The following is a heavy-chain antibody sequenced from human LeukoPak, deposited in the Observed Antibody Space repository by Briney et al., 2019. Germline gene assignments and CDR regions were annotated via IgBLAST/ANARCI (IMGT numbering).Heavy chain of an antibody. CDR1: GGTFSSYA. Sequence: ASVKVSCKASGGTFSSYAISWVRQAPGQGLEWMGWISAYNGNTNYAQKLQGRVTMTTDTSTSTAYMELRSLRSDDTAVYYCAREVDILTVTYAFDIWGQGTMVTVSS. D-gene: IGHD3-9*01. CDR2: ISAYNGNT. J-gene: IGHJ3*02. V-gene: IGHV1-18*01. CDR3: AREVDILTVTYAFDI.